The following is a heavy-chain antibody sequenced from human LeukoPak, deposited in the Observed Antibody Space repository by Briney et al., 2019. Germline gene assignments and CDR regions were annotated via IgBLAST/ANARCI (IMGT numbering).Heavy chain of an antibody. CDR3: ARDSYDFWSGYLLDFDY. CDR2: INPNSGGT. CDR1: GYTFTGYY. Sequence: GASVKVSCKASGYTFTGYYMHWVRQAPGQGLEWMGRINPNSGGTNYAQKFQGRVTMTRNTSISTAYMELSSLRSEDTAVYYCARDSYDFWSGYLLDFDYWGQGTLVTVSS. V-gene: IGHV1-2*06. J-gene: IGHJ4*02. D-gene: IGHD3-3*01.